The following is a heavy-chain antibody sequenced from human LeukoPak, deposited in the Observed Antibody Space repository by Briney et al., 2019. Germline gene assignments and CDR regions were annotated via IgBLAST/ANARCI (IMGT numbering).Heavy chain of an antibody. J-gene: IGHJ4*02. D-gene: IGHD3-10*01. CDR3: ARDMGYGSGSYYQIFDY. V-gene: IGHV3-21*01. Sequence: PGGSLRLSCAASGFTFSSYSMNWVRQAPGKGLEWVSSISSSSSYIYYADSVKGRFTISRDNAKNSLYPQMNSLRAEDTAVYYCARDMGYGSGSYYQIFDYWGQGTLVTVSS. CDR1: GFTFSSYS. CDR2: ISSSSSYI.